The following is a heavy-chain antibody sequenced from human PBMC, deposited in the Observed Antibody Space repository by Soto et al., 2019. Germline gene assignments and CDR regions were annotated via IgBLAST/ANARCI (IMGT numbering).Heavy chain of an antibody. J-gene: IGHJ4*02. CDR2: ISYSGST. D-gene: IGHD6-13*01. CDR3: ARAKQQLVDY. CDR1: GGSISSDNSC. V-gene: IGHV4-31*03. Sequence: QVQLQESGPGLVKPSQTLSLTCTVSGGSISSDNSCWSWIRQPPGKGLEWMGYISYSGSTYYNPSLKSRISISVDTSTNQFSLRLTSVTAADTAVYYCARAKQQLVDYWGQGTLVTVSS.